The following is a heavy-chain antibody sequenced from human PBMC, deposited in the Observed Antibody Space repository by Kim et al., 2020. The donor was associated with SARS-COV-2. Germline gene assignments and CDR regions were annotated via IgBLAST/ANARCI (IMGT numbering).Heavy chain of an antibody. CDR1: GFTFSSYG. Sequence: GGSLRLSCAASGFTFSSYGMHWVRQAPGKGLEWVAVIWYDGSNKYYADSVKGRFTISRDNSKNTLYLQMNSLRAEDTAVYYCAKEAYRYFDCPPFDYWGQGTLVTVSS. CDR3: AKEAYRYFDCPPFDY. D-gene: IGHD3-9*01. V-gene: IGHV3-33*06. CDR2: IWYDGSNK. J-gene: IGHJ4*02.